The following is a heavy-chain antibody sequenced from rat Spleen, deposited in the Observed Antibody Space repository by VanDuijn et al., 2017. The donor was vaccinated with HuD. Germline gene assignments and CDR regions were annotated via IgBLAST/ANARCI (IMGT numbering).Heavy chain of an antibody. Sequence: EVQLVESDGGLVQPGRSLKLSCAASGFIFGDFYMAWVRQAPTKGLEWVATITNASGRTYYPDSVKGRFTISRDTAQNTLYLQMNSLRSEDTATYYCTTYSDYATSPFAYWGRGALVTVSS. CDR2: ITNASGRT. D-gene: IGHD1-6*01. J-gene: IGHJ3*01. CDR3: TTYSDYATSPFAY. CDR1: GFIFGDFY. V-gene: IGHV5-20*01.